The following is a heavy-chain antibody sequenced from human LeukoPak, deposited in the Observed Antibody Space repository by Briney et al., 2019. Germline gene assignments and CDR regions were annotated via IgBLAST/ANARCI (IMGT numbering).Heavy chain of an antibody. CDR3: AKGGYSNGRYYYYYMDV. CDR1: GGSISSSGYY. Sequence: SETLSLTCTVSGGSISSSGYYWGWVRQPPGKELEWIGSIYYSGSSHYNPSLKSRVSMSRDTAKNQFSLNLSSVTAADTAVYYCAKGGYSNGRYYYYYMDVWGEGTTVTVSS. D-gene: IGHD5-18*01. V-gene: IGHV4-39*07. J-gene: IGHJ6*03. CDR2: IYYSGSS.